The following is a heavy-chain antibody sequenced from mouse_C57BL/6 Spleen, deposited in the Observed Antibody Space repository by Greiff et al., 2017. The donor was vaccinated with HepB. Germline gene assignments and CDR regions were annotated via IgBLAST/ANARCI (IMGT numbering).Heavy chain of an antibody. J-gene: IGHJ2*01. D-gene: IGHD1-1*01. CDR1: GYAFTNYL. Sequence: VQLVESGAELVRPGTSVKVSCKASGYAFTNYLIEWVKQRPGQGLEWIGVINPGSGGTNYNEKFKGKATLTADKSSSTAYMQLSSLTSEDSAVYFCARGYYGSNFDYWGQGTTLTVSS. V-gene: IGHV1-54*01. CDR2: INPGSGGT. CDR3: ARGYYGSNFDY.